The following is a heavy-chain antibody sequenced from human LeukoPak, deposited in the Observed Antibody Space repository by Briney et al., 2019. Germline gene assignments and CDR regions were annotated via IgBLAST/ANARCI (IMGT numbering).Heavy chain of an antibody. J-gene: IGHJ4*02. V-gene: IGHV3-21*01. D-gene: IGHD4-17*01. CDR3: AREPTVTTSGY. CDR1: GFSFSSYG. CDR2: ISSRSSSI. Sequence: PGGSLRLSCAASGFSFSSYGMNWVRQAPGKGLEWVSSISSRSSSIYYADSVKGRFTISRDDAKNSLYLQMNSLRAEDTVIYFCAREPTVTTSGYWGQGTLVTVSS.